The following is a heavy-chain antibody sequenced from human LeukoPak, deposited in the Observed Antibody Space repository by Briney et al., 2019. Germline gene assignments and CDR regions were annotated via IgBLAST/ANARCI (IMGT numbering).Heavy chain of an antibody. CDR3: ARAQGRLRRADY. CDR1: GFTVSSNY. J-gene: IGHJ4*02. V-gene: IGHV3-53*01. D-gene: IGHD2-21*02. CDR2: IYSGGST. Sequence: GGSLRLSCAASGFTVSSNYMSWVRQAPGKGLEWVSVIYSGGSTFYADSVKGRFTISRDNAKNSLYLQMNSLRAEDTAVYYCARAQGRLRRADYWGQGTLVTVSS.